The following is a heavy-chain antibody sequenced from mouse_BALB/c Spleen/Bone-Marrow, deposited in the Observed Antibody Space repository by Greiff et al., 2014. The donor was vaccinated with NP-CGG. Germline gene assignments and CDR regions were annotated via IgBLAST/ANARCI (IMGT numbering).Heavy chain of an antibody. Sequence: QVQLQQSGAELMKPGASVKISCKATGYTFSSYWIEWVKQRPGHGPEWIGEILPGSGSTNYNEKLKGKATFTADTSSNTAYMQLSSLTSEDSAVYYCARGDYFDYWGQGTPLTVSS. CDR2: ILPGSGST. J-gene: IGHJ2*01. CDR3: ARGDYFDY. V-gene: IGHV1-9*01. CDR1: GYTFSSYW.